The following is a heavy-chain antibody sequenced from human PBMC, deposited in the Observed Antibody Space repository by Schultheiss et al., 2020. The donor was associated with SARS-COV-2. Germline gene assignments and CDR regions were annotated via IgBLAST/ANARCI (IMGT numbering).Heavy chain of an antibody. CDR1: GFTFSSYA. CDR3: ARDPTTIFGVDHCFDY. Sequence: GGSLRLSCAASGFTFSSYAMHWVRQAPGKGLEWVAVISYDGSNKYYADSVKGRFTISRDNSKNTLYLQMNSLRAEDTAVYYCARDPTTIFGVDHCFDYWGQGTLVTVSS. J-gene: IGHJ4*02. V-gene: IGHV3-30*01. CDR2: ISYDGSNK. D-gene: IGHD3-3*01.